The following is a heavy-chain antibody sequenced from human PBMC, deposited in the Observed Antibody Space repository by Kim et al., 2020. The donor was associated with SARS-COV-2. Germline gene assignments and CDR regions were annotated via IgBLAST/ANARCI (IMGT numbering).Heavy chain of an antibody. J-gene: IGHJ4*02. CDR3: AKDLTTVTTLFGY. D-gene: IGHD4-17*01. V-gene: IGHV3-23*01. Sequence: AESVKGRFTISRDNSKNTLYLQMNSLRAEDTAVYYCAKDLTTVTTLFGYWGQGTLVTVSS.